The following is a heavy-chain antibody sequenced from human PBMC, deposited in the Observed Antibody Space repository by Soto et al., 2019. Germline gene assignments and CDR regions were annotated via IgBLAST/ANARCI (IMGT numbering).Heavy chain of an antibody. Sequence: PGASLKISCKGSGYSFTSFWIGWVRQMPGKGLEWMGIIYPDDSDTRYSPSFQGQVTISADKSITTAYLQWSSLKASDTAMYYCARPRKDAYNFAYTMDVWGQGTTVTVSS. D-gene: IGHD3-3*01. CDR1: GYSFTSFW. J-gene: IGHJ6*02. V-gene: IGHV5-51*01. CDR3: ARPRKDAYNFAYTMDV. CDR2: IYPDDSDT.